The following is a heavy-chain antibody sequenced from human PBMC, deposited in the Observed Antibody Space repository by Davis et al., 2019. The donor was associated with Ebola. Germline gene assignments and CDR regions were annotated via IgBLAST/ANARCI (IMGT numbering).Heavy chain of an antibody. CDR2: MSYDGSNK. CDR1: GFNFNYYN. CDR3: ARDLVGDTYQYFAMDV. D-gene: IGHD2-15*01. Sequence: PGGSLRLSCAASGFNFNYYNIHWVRQAPGKGLEWVTVMSYDGSNKYYADSVKGRFTISRDNSKNTLYLQVNSVKLDDTAVYYCARDLVGDTYQYFAMDVWGQGTTVIVSS. J-gene: IGHJ6*02. V-gene: IGHV3-30-3*01.